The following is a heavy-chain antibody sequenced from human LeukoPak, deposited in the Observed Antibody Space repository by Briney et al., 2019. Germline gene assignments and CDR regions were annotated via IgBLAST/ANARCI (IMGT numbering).Heavy chain of an antibody. CDR3: ARFRAVIDYLIDY. CDR2: INPNSGST. D-gene: IGHD3-10*01. V-gene: IGHV1-2*02. CDR1: GYTFTGYY. Sequence: GASVKVSCKASGYTFTGYYMHWVRQAPGQGLEWMGWINPNSGSTNYAQKFQGRVTMTRDTSISTAYMELSRLRSDDTAVYYCARFRAVIDYLIDYWGQGTLVTVSS. J-gene: IGHJ4*02.